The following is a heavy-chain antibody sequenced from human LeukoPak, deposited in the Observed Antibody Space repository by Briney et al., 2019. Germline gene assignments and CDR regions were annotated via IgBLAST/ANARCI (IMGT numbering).Heavy chain of an antibody. J-gene: IGHJ4*02. D-gene: IGHD1-26*01. CDR2: ISSSSSRTI. V-gene: IGHV3-48*01. CDR3: ARDRVAWELLEGDLAYYFDY. CDR1: GFTFSSYS. Sequence: PGGSLRLSCAASGFTFSSYSMNWVRQAPGKGLEWVSYISSSSSRTIYYADSVKGRFTISRDNAKNSLYLQMNSLRAEDTAVYYCARDRVAWELLEGDLAYYFDYWGQGTLVTVSS.